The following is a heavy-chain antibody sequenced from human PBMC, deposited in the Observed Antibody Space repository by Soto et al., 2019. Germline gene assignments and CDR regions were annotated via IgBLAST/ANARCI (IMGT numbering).Heavy chain of an antibody. D-gene: IGHD1-26*01. CDR3: ARDLGGSYLRYYYGMDV. J-gene: IGHJ6*02. Sequence: ASVKVSCKASGYTFTMYGISCVLQSPLQGLEWMGCISAYNGNTNYAQKLQGRATMTTDTSTSTAYMELRSLRSDDTAVYYCARDLGGSYLRYYYGMDVWGQGTTVTVSS. V-gene: IGHV1-18*04. CDR1: GYTFTMYG. CDR2: ISAYNGNT.